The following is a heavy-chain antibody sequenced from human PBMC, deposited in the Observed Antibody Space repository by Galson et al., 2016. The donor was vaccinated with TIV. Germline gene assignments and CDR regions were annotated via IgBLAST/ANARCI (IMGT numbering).Heavy chain of an antibody. D-gene: IGHD3-22*01. Sequence: SLRLSCATSGFTFSIFAMTWVRQAPGMGLEWVSAISGGGGRTYYADSVKGRFTISRDNSKNTLFLQMNSLRAEDTAVYYCTKVPSSGFSYYYGLDVWGQGTTVTVSS. CDR2: ISGGGGRT. V-gene: IGHV3-23*01. CDR3: TKVPSSGFSYYYGLDV. J-gene: IGHJ6*02. CDR1: GFTFSIFA.